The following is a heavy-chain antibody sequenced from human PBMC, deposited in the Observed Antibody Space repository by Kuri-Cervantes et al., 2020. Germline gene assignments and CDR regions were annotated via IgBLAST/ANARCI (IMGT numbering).Heavy chain of an antibody. Sequence: GESLKISCAASGFTFSSYSMNWVRQAPGKGLEWVSSITSSSSYIYYVDSVKGRFTISRDNAKNSLYLQMNSLRAEDTAVYYCARDLDPWGQGTLVTVSS. CDR1: GFTFSSYS. V-gene: IGHV3-21*01. CDR3: ARDLDP. CDR2: ITSSSSYI. J-gene: IGHJ5*02.